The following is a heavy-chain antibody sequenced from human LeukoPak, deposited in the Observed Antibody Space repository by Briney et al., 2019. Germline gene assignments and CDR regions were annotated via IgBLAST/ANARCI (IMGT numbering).Heavy chain of an antibody. Sequence: GGSLRLSCVSSGFSFSNYAMSWVRQAPGKGLEWVSSVSGSGGSTHYVDSVKGRFTISRDKTKNTLYLQMNSLRAEDTAVYYCARDRRSSGWYPHYYYYYGMDVWGQGTTVTVSS. CDR3: ARDRRSSGWYPHYYYYYGMDV. D-gene: IGHD6-19*01. CDR2: VSGSGGST. J-gene: IGHJ6*02. V-gene: IGHV3-23*01. CDR1: GFSFSNYA.